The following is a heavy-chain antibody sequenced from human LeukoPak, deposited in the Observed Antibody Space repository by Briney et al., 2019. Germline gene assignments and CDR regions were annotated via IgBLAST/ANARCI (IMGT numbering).Heavy chain of an antibody. J-gene: IGHJ4*02. D-gene: IGHD3-3*01. V-gene: IGHV4-38-2*02. CDR3: AGDFWSGYYFRD. CDR2: IYHIGST. CDR1: AYSISNGYY. Sequence: SETLSLTCIVSAYSISNGYYGCGIRQPPGQGLGGVGNIYHIGSTYYNPSLTRRVTISVDTSEKQFSLRLSSVTAADTAVYYCAGDFWSGYYFRDWGQGTLVTVSS.